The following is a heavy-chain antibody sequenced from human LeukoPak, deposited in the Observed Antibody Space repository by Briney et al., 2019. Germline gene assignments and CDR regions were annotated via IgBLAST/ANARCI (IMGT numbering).Heavy chain of an antibody. CDR1: GFTFNDYA. V-gene: IGHV3-30-3*01. CDR3: ARSGSGWYEGFDY. J-gene: IGHJ4*02. D-gene: IGHD6-19*01. CDR2: ISYDGSNE. Sequence: GGSLRLSCAASGFTFNDYAIHWVRQAPGKGLEWVAVISYDGSNEYYADSVKGRFTISRDNSKNTLYLQMNSLRAEDTAVHYCARSGSGWYEGFDYWGQGTLVTVSS.